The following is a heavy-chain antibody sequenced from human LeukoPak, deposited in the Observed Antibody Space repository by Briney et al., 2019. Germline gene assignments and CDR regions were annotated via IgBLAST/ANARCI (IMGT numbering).Heavy chain of an antibody. D-gene: IGHD4-17*01. Sequence: WASVKVSCKASGYTYTTYGISWVRQAPGQGLEWMGWISGNGDNTKYVQEFQGRVTMTTDTSTSTAYMDLRSLRSDDTAIYYCARVHGYYIGLYYFDYWDQGTLVTVSS. CDR1: GYTYTTYG. V-gene: IGHV1-18*01. CDR3: ARVHGYYIGLYYFDY. CDR2: ISGNGDNT. J-gene: IGHJ4*02.